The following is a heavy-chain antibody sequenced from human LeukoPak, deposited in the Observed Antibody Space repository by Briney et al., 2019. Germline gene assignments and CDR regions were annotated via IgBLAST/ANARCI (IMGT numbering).Heavy chain of an antibody. Sequence: QPGRSLRLSCAASGFTFSSYGMHWVRQAPGKGLEWVAVISYDGSNKYYADSVKGRFTISRDNSKNTLYLQMNSLRAEDTAVYYCAKDPAAVDIMYYFDYWGQGTLVTVSS. CDR1: GFTFSSYG. D-gene: IGHD3-16*01. CDR3: AKDPAAVDIMYYFDY. J-gene: IGHJ4*02. CDR2: ISYDGSNK. V-gene: IGHV3-30*18.